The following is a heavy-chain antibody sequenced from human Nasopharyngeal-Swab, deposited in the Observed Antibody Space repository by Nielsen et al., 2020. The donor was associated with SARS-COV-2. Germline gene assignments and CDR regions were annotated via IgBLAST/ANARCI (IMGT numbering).Heavy chain of an antibody. V-gene: IGHV1-24*01. J-gene: IGHJ5*02. CDR1: GYTLTELS. CDR2: FDPEDGET. Sequence: ASVKVSCNVSGYTLTELSMHWVRQAPGKGLEWMGGFDPEDGETIYAQKFQGRVTMTEDTSTDTAYMELSSLRSEDTAVYYCATSAPYCSSTSCYTNWFDPWGQGTLVTVSS. CDR3: ATSAPYCSSTSCYTNWFDP. D-gene: IGHD2-2*02.